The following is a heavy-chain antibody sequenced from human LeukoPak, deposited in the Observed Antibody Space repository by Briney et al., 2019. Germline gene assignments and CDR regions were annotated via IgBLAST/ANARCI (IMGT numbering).Heavy chain of an antibody. J-gene: IGHJ4*02. Sequence: GESLKISRKGSGYSFTSYWIGWVRQMPGKGLEWMGIIYPGDSDTRYSPSFQGQVTISADKSISTAYLQWSSLKASDTAMYYCARHAAAYGSGSYGSDSDYWGQGTLVTVSS. CDR1: GYSFTSYW. D-gene: IGHD3-10*01. V-gene: IGHV5-51*01. CDR2: IYPGDSDT. CDR3: ARHAAAYGSGSYGSDSDY.